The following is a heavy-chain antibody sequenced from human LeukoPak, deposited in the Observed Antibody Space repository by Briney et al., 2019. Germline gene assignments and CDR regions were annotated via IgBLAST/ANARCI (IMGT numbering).Heavy chain of an antibody. CDR1: GYTFTGYY. D-gene: IGHD1-26*01. CDR3: ARVEYSGSYYYPH. Sequence: ASVKVSCKASGYTFTGYYMHWVRQAPGQGLEWMGRINPNSGGTNYAQKFQGRVTMTRDTSISTAYMELSRLRSDDTAVYYCARVEYSGSYYYPHWGQGTLVTVSS. J-gene: IGHJ4*02. V-gene: IGHV1-2*06. CDR2: INPNSGGT.